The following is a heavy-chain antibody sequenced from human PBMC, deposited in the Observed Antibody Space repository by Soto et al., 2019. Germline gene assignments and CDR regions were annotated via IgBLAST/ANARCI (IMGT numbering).Heavy chain of an antibody. CDR3: AMDYGSGSYYIGY. Sequence: SETLSLTCAVYGGSFSGYYWSWIRQPPGKGLEWIGEINHSGSTNYNPSLKSRVTISVDTSKNQFSLKLSSVTAADTAVYYCAMDYGSGSYYIGYWGQGTLVT. CDR1: GGSFSGYY. CDR2: INHSGST. D-gene: IGHD3-10*01. J-gene: IGHJ4*02. V-gene: IGHV4-34*01.